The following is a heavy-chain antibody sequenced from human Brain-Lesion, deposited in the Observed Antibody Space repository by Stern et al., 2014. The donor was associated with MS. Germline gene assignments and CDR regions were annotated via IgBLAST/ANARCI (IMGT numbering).Heavy chain of an antibody. D-gene: IGHD2-2*01. CDR2: TYYSGNT. CDR3: ARVAALAMPLQYNWFDP. Sequence: QLQLQESRPGLVTPSQTLSLTCSVSGDSISSGGYYWSWIRQHQGKALQWTGNTYYSGNTYYNPSLKSLVTISVDMSKNQFSLNLNSVTAADTAVYFCARVAALAMPLQYNWFDPWGQGILVTVSS. J-gene: IGHJ5*02. V-gene: IGHV4-31*01. CDR1: GDSISSGGYY.